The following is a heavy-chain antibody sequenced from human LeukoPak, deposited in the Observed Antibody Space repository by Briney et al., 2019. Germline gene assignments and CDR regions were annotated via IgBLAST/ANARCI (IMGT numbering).Heavy chain of an antibody. Sequence: SETLSLTCAVYGGSFSGYYWSWIRQPPGKGLEWIGEINHSGSTTYNPSLKSRVTISVDTSKNQFSLKLSSVTAADTAVYYCASNQDGYNSNQPWTFDIWGQGTMVTVSS. D-gene: IGHD5-24*01. CDR3: ASNQDGYNSNQPWTFDI. CDR2: INHSGST. CDR1: GGSFSGYY. V-gene: IGHV4-34*01. J-gene: IGHJ3*02.